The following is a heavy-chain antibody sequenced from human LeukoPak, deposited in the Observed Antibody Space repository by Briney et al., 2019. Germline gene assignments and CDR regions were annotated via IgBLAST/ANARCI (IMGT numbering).Heavy chain of an antibody. CDR1: GFTFSSYG. Sequence: PGGSLRLSCAASGFTFSSYGMSWVRQAPGKGLEWVSAISGSGGSTYYADSVKGRFTISRDNAKNSLYLQMNSLRAEDTAVYYCARVGKVVPTLYYFDYWGQGTLVTVSS. D-gene: IGHD1-26*01. CDR3: ARVGKVVPTLYYFDY. J-gene: IGHJ4*02. CDR2: ISGSGGST. V-gene: IGHV3-23*01.